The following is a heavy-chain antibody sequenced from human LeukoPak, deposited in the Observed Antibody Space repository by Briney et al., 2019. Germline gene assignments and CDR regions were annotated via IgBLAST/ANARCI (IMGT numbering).Heavy chain of an antibody. V-gene: IGHV3-53*01. Sequence: PGGSLRLSCAASGFSVGYNYVSWVRQAPGKGLEWVGVIYSGGSGGRIYYADSVKGRFTTSRDNSTNTLYLQMNSLKAEDTAVYYCTRGNGQMGYYFDYWGQGTLVTVSS. CDR3: TRGNGQMGYYFDY. CDR2: IYSGGSGGRI. CDR1: GFSVGYNY. D-gene: IGHD1-1*01. J-gene: IGHJ4*02.